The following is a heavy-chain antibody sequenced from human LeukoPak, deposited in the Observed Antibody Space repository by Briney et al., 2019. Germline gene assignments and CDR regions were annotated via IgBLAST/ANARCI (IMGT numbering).Heavy chain of an antibody. Sequence: GGSLRLSCAASGFGFSTYTMNWVRQAPGKGLEWVSYISSSSDTLLYADSVKGRFIISRDNAKNSLFLQMNSLRAEDTAVYYCASNSKIRGKGTDYWGQGTLVTVSS. J-gene: IGHJ4*02. CDR1: GFGFSTYT. CDR3: ASNSKIRGKGTDY. CDR2: ISSSSDTL. D-gene: IGHD2/OR15-2a*01. V-gene: IGHV3-48*04.